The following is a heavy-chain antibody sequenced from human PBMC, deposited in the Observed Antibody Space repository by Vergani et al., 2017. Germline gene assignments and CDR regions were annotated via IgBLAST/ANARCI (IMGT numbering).Heavy chain of an antibody. CDR1: GFTFDDYA. CDR2: ISGSGGST. CDR3: AKAGYDSSGYYFDY. V-gene: IGHV3-23*01. Sequence: EVQLLESGGGLVQPGGSLRLSCAASGFTFDDYAMSWVRQAPGKGLEWVSAISGSGGSTYYADSVKGRFTISRDNSKNTLYLQMNSLRAEDTAVYYCAKAGYDSSGYYFDYWGQGTLVTVSS. J-gene: IGHJ4*02. D-gene: IGHD3-22*01.